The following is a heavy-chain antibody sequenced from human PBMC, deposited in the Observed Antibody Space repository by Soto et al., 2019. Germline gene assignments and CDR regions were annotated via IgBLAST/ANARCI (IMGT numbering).Heavy chain of an antibody. Sequence: SETLSLTCTVSGGSISSSSYYWGWIRQPPGKGLEWIGSIYYSGSTYYNPSLKSRVTISVDTSKNQFSRKPSSVTAADTAVYYCARRGAYGGYYFDYWGQGTLVTVSS. V-gene: IGHV4-39*01. CDR1: GGSISSSSYY. J-gene: IGHJ4*02. CDR2: IYYSGST. D-gene: IGHD5-12*01. CDR3: ARRGAYGGYYFDY.